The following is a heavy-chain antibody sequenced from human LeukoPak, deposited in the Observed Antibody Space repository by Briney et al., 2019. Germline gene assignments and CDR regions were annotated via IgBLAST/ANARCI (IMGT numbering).Heavy chain of an antibody. D-gene: IGHD3-22*01. V-gene: IGHV4-38-2*02. CDR3: ARDPYYYDSSGYRTEYFQH. Sequence: SETLSLTCAVSGYSITSGYYWGWIRQPPGKGLEWIGSIYHSGTASYNPSLKSRVTISVDTSKNQLSLELSSVTAADTAVYYCARDPYYYDSSGYRTEYFQHWGQGTLVTVSS. CDR1: GYSITSGYY. J-gene: IGHJ1*01. CDR2: IYHSGTA.